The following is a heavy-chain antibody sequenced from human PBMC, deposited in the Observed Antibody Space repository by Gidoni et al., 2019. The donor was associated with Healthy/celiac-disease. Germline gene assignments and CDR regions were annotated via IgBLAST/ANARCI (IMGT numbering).Heavy chain of an antibody. CDR2: ISGSGGST. CDR3: AKVIRFGELNWFDP. J-gene: IGHJ5*02. V-gene: IGHV3-23*01. Sequence: AQGKGLEWVSAISGSGGSTHYADSVKGRFTISRDNSKNTLDLQMNSLRAEDTAGDYCAKVIRFGELNWFDPWGKGTLVTVSS. D-gene: IGHD3-10*01.